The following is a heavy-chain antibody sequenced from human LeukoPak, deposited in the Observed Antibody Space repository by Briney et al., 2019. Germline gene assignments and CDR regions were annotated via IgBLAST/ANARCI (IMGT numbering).Heavy chain of an antibody. CDR2: INHSGST. CDR1: GGSFSGCY. D-gene: IGHD2-21*02. Sequence: PSETLSLTCAVYGGSFSGCYWSWIRQPPGKGLEWIGEINHSGSTNYNPSLKSRVTISVDTSKNQFSLKLSSVTAADTAVYYCARGPYRGGDCYLYYYYYGMDVWGQGTTVTVSS. CDR3: ARGPYRGGDCYLYYYYYGMDV. J-gene: IGHJ6*02. V-gene: IGHV4-34*01.